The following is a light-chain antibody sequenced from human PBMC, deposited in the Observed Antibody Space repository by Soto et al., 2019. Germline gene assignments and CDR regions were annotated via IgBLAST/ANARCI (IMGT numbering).Light chain of an antibody. CDR3: QQLYSYPRT. Sequence: IQLTQSPSSLSASVGDRVTITCRATQGISNFLVWYQQKPGKAPKLLIYAASTLQSGVPSRFSGSGAGTDFTLTIGSLQPEDFATYYCQQLYSYPRTFGQGTRLEIK. CDR1: QGISNF. V-gene: IGKV1-9*01. J-gene: IGKJ5*01. CDR2: AAS.